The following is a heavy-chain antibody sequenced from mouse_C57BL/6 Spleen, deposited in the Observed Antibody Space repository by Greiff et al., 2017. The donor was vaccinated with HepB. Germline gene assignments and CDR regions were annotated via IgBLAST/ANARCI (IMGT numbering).Heavy chain of an antibody. CDR2: ISSGGDYI. CDR3: TRDLDDYDGAFAY. D-gene: IGHD2-4*01. J-gene: IGHJ3*01. CDR1: GFTFSSYA. V-gene: IGHV5-9-1*02. Sequence: EVKLVESGEGLVKPGGSLKLSCAASGFTFSSYAMSWVRQTPEKRLEWVAYISSGGDYIYYADTVKGRFTISRDNARNTLYLQMSSLKSGETAMYYCTRDLDDYDGAFAYWGQGTLVTVSA.